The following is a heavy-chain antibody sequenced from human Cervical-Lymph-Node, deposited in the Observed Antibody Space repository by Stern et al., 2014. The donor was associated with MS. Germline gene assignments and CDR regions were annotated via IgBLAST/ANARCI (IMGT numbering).Heavy chain of an antibody. CDR2: IYYSGST. CDR1: GGSISSGGYY. V-gene: IGHV4-31*03. CDR3: ASGVRIAAAGTNGFDY. D-gene: IGHD6-13*01. Sequence: QLQLQESGPGLVKPSQTLSLTCTVSGGSISSGGYYWSWIRQHPGKGLEXIGYIYYSGSTYYNPSLKSRVTISVDTSKNQFSLKLSSVTAADTAVYYCASGVRIAAAGTNGFDYWGQGTLVTVSS. J-gene: IGHJ4*02.